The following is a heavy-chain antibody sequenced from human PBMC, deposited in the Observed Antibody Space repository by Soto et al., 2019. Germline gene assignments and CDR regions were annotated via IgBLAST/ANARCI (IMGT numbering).Heavy chain of an antibody. CDR3: AGFSSSSLVDWFDP. CDR1: GGSMSSYY. Sequence: SETLSLTCTVSGGSMSSYYWSWIRQPPGKGLERIGYIYYSGSTNYNPSLKSRVTISVDTSKNQFSLKLSSVTAADTAVYYCAGFSSSSLVDWFDPWGQGTLVTVSS. CDR2: IYYSGST. V-gene: IGHV4-59*01. J-gene: IGHJ5*02. D-gene: IGHD6-6*01.